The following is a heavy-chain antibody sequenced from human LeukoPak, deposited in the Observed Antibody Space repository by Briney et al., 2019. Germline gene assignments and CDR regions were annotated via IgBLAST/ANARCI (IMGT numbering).Heavy chain of an antibody. CDR2: INGDGSTT. D-gene: IGHD5-18*01. CDR1: GFTFTSYW. J-gene: IGHJ4*02. CDR3: TKGGRYSYGYGSDY. V-gene: IGHV3-74*01. Sequence: GGSLRLSCAASGFTFTSYWMHWVRQAPGKGLVWVSRINGDGSTTNYADSVKGRFTISRDNAKNTLYLQMNSLRAEDTAVYYCTKGGRYSYGYGSDYWGQGTLVTPSS.